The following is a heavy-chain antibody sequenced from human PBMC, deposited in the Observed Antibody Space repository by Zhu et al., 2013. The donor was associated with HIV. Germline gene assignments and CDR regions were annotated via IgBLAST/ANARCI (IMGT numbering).Heavy chain of an antibody. CDR3: ARDLERVTWIQLSNAFDI. D-gene: IGHD5-18*01. V-gene: IGHV4-4*02. CDR2: IYHSGST. J-gene: IGHJ3*02. CDR1: GGSISSSNW. Sequence: QVQLQESGPGLVKPSGTLSLTCAVSGGSISSSNWWSWVRQPPGKGLEWIGEIYHSGSTNYNPSLKSRVTISVDTSKNQFSLKLSSVTAADTAVYYCARDLERVTWIQLSNAFDIWGQGTMVTVSS.